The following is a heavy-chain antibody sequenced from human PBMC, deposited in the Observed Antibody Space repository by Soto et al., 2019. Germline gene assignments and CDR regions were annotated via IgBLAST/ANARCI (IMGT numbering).Heavy chain of an antibody. CDR3: ARSSGSCDY. J-gene: IGHJ4*02. D-gene: IGHD1-26*01. CDR1: GFTFSSYG. Sequence: QVQLVESGGGVVQPGRSLRLSFAASGFTFSSYGMHWVRQAPGKGLEWVAVIWYDGSNKYYADSVKGRFTISRDNSKNTLYLQMNSLRAEDTAVYYCARSSGSCDYWGQGTLVTVSS. V-gene: IGHV3-33*01. CDR2: IWYDGSNK.